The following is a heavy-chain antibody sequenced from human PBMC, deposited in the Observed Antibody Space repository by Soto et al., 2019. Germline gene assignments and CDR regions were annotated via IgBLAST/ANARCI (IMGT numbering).Heavy chain of an antibody. Sequence: SETLSLTCTVSGGSVSSGNYYWSWIRQPPGKGLEWIGFIYYTGSTSYNPSLKSRVTISMDTSKNQFSLKLTSVTAADTAVYYCASALYCRGGSCSFDPWGQGTLVTVSS. CDR3: ASALYCRGGSCSFDP. CDR2: IYYTGST. J-gene: IGHJ5*02. CDR1: GGSVSSGNYY. D-gene: IGHD2-15*01. V-gene: IGHV4-61*01.